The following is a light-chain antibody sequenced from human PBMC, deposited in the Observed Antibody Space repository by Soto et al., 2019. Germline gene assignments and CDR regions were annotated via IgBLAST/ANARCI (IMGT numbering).Light chain of an antibody. CDR2: EVS. CDR3: CSYAGSSNV. CDR1: SSDVGSYNL. V-gene: IGLV2-23*02. Sequence: QSALTQPASVSGSPGQSITISCTGTSSDVGSYNLVSWYQQHLGKAPKLMIYEVSKRPSGVSNRFSGSKSGNTASLTISGLQAEDEADYYCCSYAGSSNVFGTGTKVTVL. J-gene: IGLJ1*01.